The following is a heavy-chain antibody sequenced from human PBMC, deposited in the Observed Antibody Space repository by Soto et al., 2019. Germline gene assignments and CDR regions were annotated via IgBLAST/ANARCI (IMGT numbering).Heavy chain of an antibody. CDR3: ARDSGRMYHDTWSGYDYGMEV. D-gene: IGHD3-3*01. V-gene: IGHV4-59*01. Sequence: SETLSLTCSVSCGSMSRYYWSWIRQPPWKGLEWIGYIYYTGGTSYNPSLKSRVIMSVDTSTNQFSPKLSSVTAADTAVYYCARDSGRMYHDTWSGYDYGMEVWGPGTTVTVS. CDR2: IYYTGGT. CDR1: CGSMSRYY. J-gene: IGHJ6*02.